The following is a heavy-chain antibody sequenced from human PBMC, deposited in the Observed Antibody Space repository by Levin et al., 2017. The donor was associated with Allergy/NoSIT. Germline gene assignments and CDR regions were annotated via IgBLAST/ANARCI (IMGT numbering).Heavy chain of an antibody. CDR1: GFTFSSYG. CDR3: ARELRLRGTFRVGSSGY. J-gene: IGHJ4*02. V-gene: IGHV3-33*01. CDR2: IWYDGSNK. D-gene: IGHD6-25*01. Sequence: PGGSLRLSCAASGFTFSSYGMHWVRQAPGKGLEWVAVIWYDGSNKYYADSVKGRFTISRDNSKNTLYLQMNSLRAEDTAVYYCARELRLRGTFRVGSSGYWGQGTLVTVSS.